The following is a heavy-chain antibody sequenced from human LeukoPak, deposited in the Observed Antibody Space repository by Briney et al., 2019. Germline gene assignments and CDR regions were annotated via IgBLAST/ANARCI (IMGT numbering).Heavy chain of an antibody. V-gene: IGHV4-59*05. Sequence: SETLSLTCTVSGGSISSYYWSWIRQPPGKGLEWIGSIYYSGSTYYNPSLKSRVTISVDTSKNQFSLKLSSVTAADTAVYYCARGHSSDYWGQGTLVTVSS. D-gene: IGHD6-13*01. CDR1: GGSISSYY. J-gene: IGHJ4*02. CDR2: IYYSGST. CDR3: ARGHSSDY.